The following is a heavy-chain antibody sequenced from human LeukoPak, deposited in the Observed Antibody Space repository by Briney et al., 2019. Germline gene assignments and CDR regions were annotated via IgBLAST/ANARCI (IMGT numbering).Heavy chain of an antibody. CDR2: IIPIFGTA. D-gene: IGHD4-17*01. V-gene: IGHV1-69*05. J-gene: IGHJ3*02. CDR1: GGTFSSYA. Sequence: GSSVKVSCKASGGTFSSYAISWVRQAPGQGLEWMGRIIPIFGTANYAQKFQGRVTITTDESTSTAYMELSSLRSEDTAVYYCARARDDYGEYHAFDIWGQGTMVTASS. CDR3: ARARDDYGEYHAFDI.